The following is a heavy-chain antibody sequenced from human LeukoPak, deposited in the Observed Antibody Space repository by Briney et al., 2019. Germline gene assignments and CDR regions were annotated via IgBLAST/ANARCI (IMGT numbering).Heavy chain of an antibody. CDR2: INHSGST. CDR1: GGSFSGYY. V-gene: IGHV4-34*01. J-gene: IGHJ4*02. D-gene: IGHD2-21*02. CDR3: ARDKSAYCGGDCYLDY. Sequence: SETLSLTCAVYGGSFSGYYWSWIRQPPGKGLEWIGEINHSGSTNYNPSLKSRVTISVDTSKNQFSLKLSSVTAADTAVYYCARDKSAYCGGDCYLDYWGQGTLVTVSS.